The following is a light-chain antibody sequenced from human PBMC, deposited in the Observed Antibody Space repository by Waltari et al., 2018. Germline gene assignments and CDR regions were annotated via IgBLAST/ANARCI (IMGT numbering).Light chain of an antibody. V-gene: IGLV6-57*02. CDR3: QSYETSHNWV. CDR2: EDD. CDR1: GGSIANHY. J-gene: IGLJ3*02. Sequence: FMLTQPHSVSASPGKTVTLSCTGTGGSIANHYVQWSLQRPGSAPNTVIYEDDHRPSGVPDRFSGSIDISSNSAFLTISGLRTEDEADYYCQSYETSHNWVFGGGTKLTVL.